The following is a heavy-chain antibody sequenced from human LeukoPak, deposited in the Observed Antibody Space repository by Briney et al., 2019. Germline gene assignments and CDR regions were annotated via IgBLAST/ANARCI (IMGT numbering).Heavy chain of an antibody. J-gene: IGHJ4*02. CDR3: ARSLMVRGVCN. D-gene: IGHD3-10*01. CDR2: INPNSGGT. CDR1: GYTFTGYY. Sequence: GASVKVSCKASGYTFTGYYMHWVRQAPGQGLEWMGWINPNSGGTNYAQEFQGRVTMTRDTSISTAYMELSRLRSDDTAVYYCARSLMVRGVCNWGQGTLVTVSS. V-gene: IGHV1-2*02.